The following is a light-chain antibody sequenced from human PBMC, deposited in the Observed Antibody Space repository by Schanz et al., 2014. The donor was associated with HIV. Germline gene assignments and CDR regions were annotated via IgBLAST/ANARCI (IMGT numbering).Light chain of an antibody. Sequence: DVQMTQSPSTLSASVGDRVTITCRASQSISSWLAWYQQKPGKAPKLLIYKASTLESGVPSRFSGSGSGTEFTRTISSLEPEDFAVYYCQQRSNWPLTFGGGTKVEIK. V-gene: IGKV1-5*03. J-gene: IGKJ4*01. CDR2: KAS. CDR3: QQRSNWPLT. CDR1: QSISSW.